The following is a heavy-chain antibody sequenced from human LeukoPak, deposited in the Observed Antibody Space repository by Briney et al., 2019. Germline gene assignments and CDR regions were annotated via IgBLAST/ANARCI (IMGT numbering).Heavy chain of an antibody. CDR2: IVVGSGNT. D-gene: IGHD6-13*01. V-gene: IGHV1-58*01. J-gene: IGHJ5*02. Sequence: SVKVSCKASGFTFTSSAVQWVRQARGQRLEWIGWIVVGSGNTNYAQKFQERVTITRDMSTSTAYMELSSLRSEDTAVYYCAAEWYEVLPQGRVWQLDPWGQGTLVTVSS. CDR1: GFTFTSSA. CDR3: AAEWYEVLPQGRVWQLDP.